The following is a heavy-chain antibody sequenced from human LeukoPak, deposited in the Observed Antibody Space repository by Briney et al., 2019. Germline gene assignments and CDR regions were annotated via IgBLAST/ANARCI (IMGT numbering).Heavy chain of an antibody. J-gene: IGHJ6*02. V-gene: IGHV1-2*02. CDR2: INPNSGGT. CDR3: ASEPHIVVVPAATSDYYYGMDV. Sequence: ASVKVSCKASGYTFTGYYMHWVRQAPGQGLEWMGWINPNSGGTNYAQKFQGRVTMTRDTSISTAYMELSRLRSDDTAVYYCASEPHIVVVPAATSDYYYGMDVWGQGTTVTVSS. CDR1: GYTFTGYY. D-gene: IGHD2-2*01.